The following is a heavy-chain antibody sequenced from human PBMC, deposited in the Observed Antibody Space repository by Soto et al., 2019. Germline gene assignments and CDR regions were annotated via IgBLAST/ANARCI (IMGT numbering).Heavy chain of an antibody. CDR3: ARLRRVGGYSYGRVGWFDP. CDR2: IDPSDSYT. V-gene: IGHV5-10-1*01. CDR1: GYSFTSYW. D-gene: IGHD5-18*01. J-gene: IGHJ5*02. Sequence: GESLKISCKGSGYSFTSYWISWVRQMPGKGLEWMGRIDPSDSYTNYSPSFQGHVTISADKSISTAYLQWSSLKASDTAMYYCARLRRVGGYSYGRVGWFDPWGQGTLVTVSS.